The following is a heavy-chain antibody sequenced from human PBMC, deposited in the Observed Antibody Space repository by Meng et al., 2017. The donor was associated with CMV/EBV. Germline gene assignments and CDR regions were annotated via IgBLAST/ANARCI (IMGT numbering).Heavy chain of an antibody. CDR1: GGSVSSGSYY. Sequence: GSLRLSCTVSGGSVSSGSYYWSWIRQPPGKGLEWIGYIYYSGSTNYNPSLKSRVTISVDTSKDQFSLKLSSVTAADTAVYYCARGGCSSTSCLPPWFDPWGQGTLVTVSS. J-gene: IGHJ5*02. CDR3: ARGGCSSTSCLPPWFDP. CDR2: IYYSGST. D-gene: IGHD2-2*01. V-gene: IGHV4-61*01.